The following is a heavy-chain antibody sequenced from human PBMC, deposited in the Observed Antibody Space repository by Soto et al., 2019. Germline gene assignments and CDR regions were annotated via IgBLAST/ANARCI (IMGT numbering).Heavy chain of an antibody. CDR2: ISYDGSNK. V-gene: IGHV3-30-3*01. CDR3: ARDKVPMVLYYFDY. D-gene: IGHD3-10*01. J-gene: IGHJ4*02. Sequence: QVQLVESGGGVVQPGRSLRLSCAASGFTFSSYAMHWVRQAPGKGLEWVAVISYDGSNKYYADSVKGRFTISRDNSKNTLYLQMNSLRAEDTAVYYCARDKVPMVLYYFDYWGQGTLVTVSS. CDR1: GFTFSSYA.